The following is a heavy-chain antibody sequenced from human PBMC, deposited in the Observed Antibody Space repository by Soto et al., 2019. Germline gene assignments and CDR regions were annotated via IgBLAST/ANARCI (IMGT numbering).Heavy chain of an antibody. J-gene: IGHJ4*02. CDR3: ARLYYDILTGSNLGPIDY. Sequence: VASVKVSCKASGGTFSSYAISWVRQAPGQGLEWMGGIIPIFGTANYAQKFQGRVTITADESTSTAYMELSSLRSEDTAVYYCARLYYDILTGSNLGPIDYWGQGTLVTVYS. CDR2: IIPIFGTA. CDR1: GGTFSSYA. V-gene: IGHV1-69*13. D-gene: IGHD3-9*01.